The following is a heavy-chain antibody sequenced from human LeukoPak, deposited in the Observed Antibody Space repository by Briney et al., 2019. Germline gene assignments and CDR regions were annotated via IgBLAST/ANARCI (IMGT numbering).Heavy chain of an antibody. D-gene: IGHD3-16*01. J-gene: IGHJ4*02. Sequence: GGYLRLSCAASGLTFSTYWMTWVRQAPGKGLEWVASINQYGTEKYYVDSVKGRFTISRDNAKGSVYLQMNSLRDEDTAVYYCARSLGDDWGQGTLVTVSS. CDR1: GLTFSTYW. V-gene: IGHV3-7*01. CDR2: INQYGTEK. CDR3: ARSLGDD.